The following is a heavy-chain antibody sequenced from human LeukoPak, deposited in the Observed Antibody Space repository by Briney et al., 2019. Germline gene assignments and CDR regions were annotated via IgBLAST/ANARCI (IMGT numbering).Heavy chain of an antibody. J-gene: IGHJ4*02. V-gene: IGHV4-30-4*01. Sequence: SETLSLTCTVSGGSISSGDYYWSWIRQPPGKGLEWIGYIHYSGSTYYNPSLKSRVTISVDTSKNQFSLKLSSVTAADTAVYYCARAHTPVPFDYWGQGTLVTVSS. D-gene: IGHD2-2*01. CDR1: GGSISSGDYY. CDR3: ARAHTPVPFDY. CDR2: IHYSGST.